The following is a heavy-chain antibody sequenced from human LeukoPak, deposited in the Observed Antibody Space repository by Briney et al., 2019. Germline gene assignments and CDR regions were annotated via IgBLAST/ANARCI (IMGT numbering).Heavy chain of an antibody. CDR1: GFTFSSYG. Sequence: GGSLRLSCAASGFTFSSYGMSWVRQAPGKGLEWVSAISGSGGSTYYADSVKGRFTISRDNSKNTLYLQMNSLRAEDTAVYYCAKTRIAAGKKVDGFDYWGQGTLVTVSS. CDR3: AKTRIAAGKKVDGFDY. J-gene: IGHJ4*02. D-gene: IGHD6-13*01. V-gene: IGHV3-23*01. CDR2: ISGSGGST.